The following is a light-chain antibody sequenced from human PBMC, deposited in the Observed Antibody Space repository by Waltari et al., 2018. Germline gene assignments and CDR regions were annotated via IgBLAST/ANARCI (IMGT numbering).Light chain of an antibody. V-gene: IGKV3-20*01. CDR1: RSVRGT. Sequence: EVVLTQSAGTLSLSPGEGATLSCRASRSVRGTLAWYQQKPGQPPRLLIYAASTRATGIPDRFSGSGSGTDFSLTISRLEPEDFAVYYCQHYVSLPVTYGQGTKVEIK. CDR2: AAS. J-gene: IGKJ1*01. CDR3: QHYVSLPVT.